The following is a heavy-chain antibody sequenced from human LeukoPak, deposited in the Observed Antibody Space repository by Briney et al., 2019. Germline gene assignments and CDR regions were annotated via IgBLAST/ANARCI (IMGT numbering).Heavy chain of an antibody. CDR3: ARVSHCSGGSCYSVLNNIDY. CDR1: GFTVSSNY. Sequence: SGGSLRLSCAASGFTVSSNYMSWVRQAPGKGLEWVSVIYSGGSTYYADSVKGRFTISRDNSKNTLYLQMNSLRAEDTAVYYCARVSHCSGGSCYSVLNNIDYWGQGTLVTVSS. V-gene: IGHV3-53*05. CDR2: IYSGGST. J-gene: IGHJ4*02. D-gene: IGHD2-15*01.